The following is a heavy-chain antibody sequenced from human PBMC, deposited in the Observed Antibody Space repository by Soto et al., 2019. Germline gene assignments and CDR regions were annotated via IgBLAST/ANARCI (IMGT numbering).Heavy chain of an antibody. V-gene: IGHV1-18*01. CDR2: ISGYNGNT. Sequence: QVQLVQSGAEVKKPGASVTVSCKTSGYTFSNYGINWVRQAPGQGREWLGWISGYNGNTNYAQTAQGRVTMTRDTSTGTVYMELRSLKSDDTAISYCSRVIMVCGWFDPNYYHGMDAWGQGTTVTVSS. J-gene: IGHJ6*02. CDR1: GYTFSNYG. CDR3: SRVIMVCGWFDPNYYHGMDA. D-gene: IGHD3-3*01.